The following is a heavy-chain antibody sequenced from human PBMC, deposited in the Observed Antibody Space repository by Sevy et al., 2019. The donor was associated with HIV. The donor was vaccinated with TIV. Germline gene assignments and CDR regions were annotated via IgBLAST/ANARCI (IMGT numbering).Heavy chain of an antibody. CDR3: AGGMLSEDFQLLYYSSMDV. Sequence: GGSLRLSCAASGFTFGTYAMNWVRQAPGKGLEWVSIISDSGFSASYADSVRGRFTISRDNSRNSLHLQMNTLRAVDTASYCCAGGMLSEDFQLLYYSSMDVWGIGTTVTVSS. J-gene: IGHJ6*03. CDR1: GFTFGTYA. CDR2: ISDSGFSA. V-gene: IGHV3-23*01. D-gene: IGHD3-16*02.